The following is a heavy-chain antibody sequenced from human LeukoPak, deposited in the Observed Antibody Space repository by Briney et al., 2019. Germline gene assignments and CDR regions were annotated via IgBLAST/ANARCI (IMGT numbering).Heavy chain of an antibody. CDR3: ARHKRVVGASFDY. V-gene: IGHV5-51*01. CDR2: IYPGDSDT. D-gene: IGHD1-26*01. Sequence: GESLKISCKGSGYSFTSYWIGWVRQMPGKGLEWMGIIYPGDSDTRYSPSFQGQVTISADKSISTAYLQWSSLEASDTAMYYCARHKRVVGASFDYWGQGTLVTVSS. J-gene: IGHJ4*02. CDR1: GYSFTSYW.